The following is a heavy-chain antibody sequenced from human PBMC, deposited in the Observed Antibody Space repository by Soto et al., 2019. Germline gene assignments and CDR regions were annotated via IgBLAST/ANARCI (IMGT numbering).Heavy chain of an antibody. D-gene: IGHD2-15*01. V-gene: IGHV1-69*12. CDR1: GGTFSSYA. J-gene: IGHJ4*02. CDR2: IIPIFGTA. CDR3: ARESRYCSGGSCYFLPGIDY. Sequence: QVQLVQSGAEVKKPGSSVKVSCKASGGTFSSYAISCVRQDPGQGLEWMGGIIPIFGTANYAQKFQGRVTITADESTSTAYMELSSLRSEDTAVYYCARESRYCSGGSCYFLPGIDYWGQGTLVTISS.